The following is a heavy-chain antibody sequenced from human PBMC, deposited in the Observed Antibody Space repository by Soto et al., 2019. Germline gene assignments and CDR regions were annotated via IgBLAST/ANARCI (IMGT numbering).Heavy chain of an antibody. CDR1: GYTFTSYG. CDR2: ISAYNGNT. CDR3: ARDRPGLWFGESPAEYFQH. D-gene: IGHD3-10*01. V-gene: IGHV1-18*01. J-gene: IGHJ1*01. Sequence: ASVKVSCKASGYTFTSYGISWVRQAPGQGLEWMGWISAYNGNTNYAQKLQGRVTMTTDTSTSTAYMELRSLRSDDTAVYYCARDRPGLWFGESPAEYFQHWGQGTLVTVSS.